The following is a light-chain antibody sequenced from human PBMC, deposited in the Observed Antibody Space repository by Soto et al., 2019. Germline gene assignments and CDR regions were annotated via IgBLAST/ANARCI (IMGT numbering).Light chain of an antibody. J-gene: IGLJ2*01. CDR3: QSYDSSLSGYVV. Sequence: QCVLTQPPSESGAPGQRVTISCTGSSSNIGAGYDVHWYQQLPGTAPKLLIYGNSNRPSGVPDRFSGSKSGTSASLAITGLQAEDEADYYCQSYDSSLSGYVVFGGGTKVTVL. CDR1: SSNIGAGYD. CDR2: GNS. V-gene: IGLV1-40*01.